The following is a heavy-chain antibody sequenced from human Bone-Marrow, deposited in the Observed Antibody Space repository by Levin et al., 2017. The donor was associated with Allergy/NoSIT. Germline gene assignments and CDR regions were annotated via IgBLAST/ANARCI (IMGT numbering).Heavy chain of an antibody. CDR3: AGALSTSLHFLDY. CDR1: GGSITSHS. D-gene: IGHD2-2*01. Sequence: SETLSLICSVSGGSITSHSWTWIRQPPGKGLEWIGYISYIGNTNYNPSLRSRVTMSVDTSKSQFSLKLNSVTAADTAVYYCAGALSTSLHFLDYWGQGSLVTVSS. V-gene: IGHV4-59*11. J-gene: IGHJ4*02. CDR2: ISYIGNT.